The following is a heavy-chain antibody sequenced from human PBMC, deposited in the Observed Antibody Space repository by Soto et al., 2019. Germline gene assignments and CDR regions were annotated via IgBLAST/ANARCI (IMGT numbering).Heavy chain of an antibody. CDR2: ISYDGSNK. Sequence: GGSLRLSCAASGFTFSSYGMHWVRQAPGKGLEWVAVISYDGSNKYYADSVKGRFTISRDNSKNTLYLQMNSLRAEDTAVYYCAKDFENRLTGWFDPWGQGTLVTVSS. D-gene: IGHD3-9*01. V-gene: IGHV3-30*18. CDR1: GFTFSSYG. J-gene: IGHJ5*02. CDR3: AKDFENRLTGWFDP.